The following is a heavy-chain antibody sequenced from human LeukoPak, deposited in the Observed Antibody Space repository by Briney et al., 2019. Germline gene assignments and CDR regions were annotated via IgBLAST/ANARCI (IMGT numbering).Heavy chain of an antibody. CDR2: ISSSSSTI. CDR1: GFTFSSYS. CDR3: AKDRNDFSAFDN. V-gene: IGHV3-48*01. J-gene: IGHJ4*02. Sequence: GGSLRLSCAASGFTFSSYSMNWVRQAPGKGLEWVSYISSSSSTIYYADSVKGRFTISRDNSNNTLYLQMKTLRTEDTAVYYCAKDRNDFSAFDNWGQGTLVTVSS. D-gene: IGHD1-1*01.